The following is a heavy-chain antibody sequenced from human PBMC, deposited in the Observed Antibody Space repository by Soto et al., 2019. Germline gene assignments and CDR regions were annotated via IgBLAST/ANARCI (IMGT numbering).Heavy chain of an antibody. CDR3: VKGYGSGTYYVEYFDY. D-gene: IGHD3-10*01. CDR2: ISGSGGSI. Sequence: PGGSLRLSCAASGGPFSSYAMSWVRQAPGKGLEWVSAISGSGGSIYYVDSVKGRFTISRDNSKSTLYLQMSSLRPEDTAVYYCVKGYGSGTYYVEYFDYWGQGTLVTVSS. V-gene: IGHV3-23*01. J-gene: IGHJ4*02. CDR1: GGPFSSYA.